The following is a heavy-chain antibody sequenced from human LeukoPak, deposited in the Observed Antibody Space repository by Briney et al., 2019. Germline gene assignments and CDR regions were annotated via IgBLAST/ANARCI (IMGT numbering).Heavy chain of an antibody. CDR2: MYNSGST. D-gene: IGHD4-17*01. CDR3: ARGIESYGDYGY. J-gene: IGHJ4*02. Sequence: KPSETLSLTCTVSGGPISGSYWSWTRQPPGKGLEWITYMYNSGSTNYNPSPKSRVTISIDTPKNQFSLKLSSLTAADTAIYYCARGIESYGDYGYWGQGILVTVSS. CDR1: GGPISGSY. V-gene: IGHV4-59*01.